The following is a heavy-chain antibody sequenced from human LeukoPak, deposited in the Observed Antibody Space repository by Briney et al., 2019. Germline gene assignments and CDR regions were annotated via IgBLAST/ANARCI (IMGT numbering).Heavy chain of an antibody. CDR3: ARDATAGNFDY. J-gene: IGHJ4*02. D-gene: IGHD6-25*01. CDR1: GGSMSSYY. CDR2: IYYTGST. V-gene: IGHV4-59*12. Sequence: SETLSLTCTVSGGSMSSYYWSWIRQPPGKGLEYIGYIYYTGSTYYNPSLKSRVTISVDTSKRQFSLRLSSVSAADAAVYYCARDATAGNFDYWGQGTLVTVSS.